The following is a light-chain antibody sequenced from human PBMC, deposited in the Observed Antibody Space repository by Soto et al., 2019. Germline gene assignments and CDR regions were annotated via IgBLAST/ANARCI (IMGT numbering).Light chain of an antibody. CDR3: QQYNNWPPT. CDR2: GAS. V-gene: IGKV3-15*01. Sequence: IVMTQSPATLSVSPGERATLSCRASQSVDSNLAWYQQKPGQPPRLLISGASTRATGIPANFTGSGSETEFTLSISSLQSEDFAVYYCQQYNNWPPTFGLGTKVEIK. J-gene: IGKJ1*01. CDR1: QSVDSN.